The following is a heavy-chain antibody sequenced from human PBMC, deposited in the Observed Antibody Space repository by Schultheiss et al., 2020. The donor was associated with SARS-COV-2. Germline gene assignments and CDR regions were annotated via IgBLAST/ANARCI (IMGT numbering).Heavy chain of an antibody. V-gene: IGHV3-23*01. CDR3: TTANDTAIRYYYYYYMDV. J-gene: IGHJ6*03. CDR1: GFTFSDYY. Sequence: GGSLRLSCAASGFTFSDYYMSWIRQAPGKGLEWVSAISGSGGSTYYADSMKGRFTISRDNSKNTLYLQMNSLKTEDTAVYYCTTANDTAIRYYYYYYMDVWGKGTTVTVSS. CDR2: ISGSGGST. D-gene: IGHD5-18*01.